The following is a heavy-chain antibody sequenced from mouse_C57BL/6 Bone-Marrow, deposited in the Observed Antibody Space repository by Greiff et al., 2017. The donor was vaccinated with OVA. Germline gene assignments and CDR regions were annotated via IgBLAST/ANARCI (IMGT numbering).Heavy chain of an antibody. V-gene: IGHV5-4*01. CDR3: ARDGTTVVDYAMDY. D-gene: IGHD1-1*01. Sequence: EVHLVESGGGLVKPGGSLKLSCAASGFTFSSYAMSWVRQTPEKRLEWVATISDGGSYTYYPDNVKGRVTISRDNAKNNLYLQMSHLKSEDTAMYYCARDGTTVVDYAMDYWGQGTSVTVSS. J-gene: IGHJ4*01. CDR2: ISDGGSYT. CDR1: GFTFSSYA.